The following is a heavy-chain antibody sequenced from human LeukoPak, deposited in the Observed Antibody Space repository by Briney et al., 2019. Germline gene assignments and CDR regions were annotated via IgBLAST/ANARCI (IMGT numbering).Heavy chain of an antibody. CDR1: GFTFRNYW. Sequence: PGGSLRLSCAASGFTFRNYWMHWVRQAAGKGLVWVSRINSDGSSTTYADSVKGRLTISRDNAKSTLYLQMSSLRAEDTAVYYCAKDQAWLRFDYWGQGTLVTVSS. D-gene: IGHD5-12*01. J-gene: IGHJ4*02. CDR3: AKDQAWLRFDY. CDR2: INSDGSST. V-gene: IGHV3-74*01.